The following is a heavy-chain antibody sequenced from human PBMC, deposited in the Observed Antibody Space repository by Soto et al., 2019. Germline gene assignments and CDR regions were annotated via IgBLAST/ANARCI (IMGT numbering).Heavy chain of an antibody. CDR3: ARGSCSSTSCYRARGYYYYGMDV. Sequence: GGSLRLSCAASGFTFSSYGMHWVRQAPGKGLEWVAVIWYDGSNKYYSDSVKGRFTISRDNSKNTLYLQMNSLRAEDTAVYYCARGSCSSTSCYRARGYYYYGMDVWGQGTTVTVSS. J-gene: IGHJ6*02. CDR2: IWYDGSNK. V-gene: IGHV3-33*01. CDR1: GFTFSSYG. D-gene: IGHD2-2*02.